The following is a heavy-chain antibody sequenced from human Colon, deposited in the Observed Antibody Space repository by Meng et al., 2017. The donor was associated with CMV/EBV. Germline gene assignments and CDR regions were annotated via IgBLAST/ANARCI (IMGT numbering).Heavy chain of an antibody. Sequence: SGGSISSSSYYWGWVRQPPGKGLEWIGSIYYSGNTYSNESLKSRVIMSLDTSTNQVSLKLNYVTAADTAVYYCARDRRPFGDYRLDQWGQGTLVTVSS. J-gene: IGHJ5*02. D-gene: IGHD4-17*01. CDR2: IYYSGNT. V-gene: IGHV4-39*07. CDR1: GGSISSSSYY. CDR3: ARDRRPFGDYRLDQ.